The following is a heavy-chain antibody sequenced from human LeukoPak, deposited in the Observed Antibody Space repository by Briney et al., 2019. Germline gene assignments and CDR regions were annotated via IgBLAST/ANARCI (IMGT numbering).Heavy chain of an antibody. CDR1: GSSFSSYS. CDR3: ARDLYDSGAYSSPIDY. J-gene: IGHJ4*02. V-gene: IGHV3-48*04. CDR2: ISSSSSII. D-gene: IGHD3-22*01. Sequence: GGSLRLSCAASGSSFSSYSMNWVRQAPGKGLEWVSYISSSSSIIYYADSVKGRFTISRDNAKNSLYLQMNSLRAEDTAVYYCARDLYDSGAYSSPIDYWGQGTLVTVSS.